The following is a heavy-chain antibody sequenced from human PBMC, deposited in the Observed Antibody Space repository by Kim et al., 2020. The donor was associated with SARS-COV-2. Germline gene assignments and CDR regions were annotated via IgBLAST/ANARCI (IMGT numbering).Heavy chain of an antibody. Sequence: AQKFKGRVTMTRDTSTSTVYMGLSSLRSEDTAGYYCAIDIAAAGAVILDYWGQGTLVTVSS. D-gene: IGHD6-13*01. CDR3: AIDIAAAGAVILDY. J-gene: IGHJ4*01. V-gene: IGHV1-46*01.